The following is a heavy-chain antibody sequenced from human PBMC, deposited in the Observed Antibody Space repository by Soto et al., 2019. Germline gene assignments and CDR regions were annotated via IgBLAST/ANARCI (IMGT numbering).Heavy chain of an antibody. CDR1: GGTFSSYA. Sequence: ASVKVSCKDSGGTFSSYAISWVRQAPGQGLEWMGGIIPIFGTANYAQKFQGRVTITADESTSTAYMELSSLRSEDTAVYYCARGYYDSSGYSNFDYWGQGTLVTVPQ. D-gene: IGHD3-22*01. J-gene: IGHJ4*02. V-gene: IGHV1-69*13. CDR3: ARGYYDSSGYSNFDY. CDR2: IIPIFGTA.